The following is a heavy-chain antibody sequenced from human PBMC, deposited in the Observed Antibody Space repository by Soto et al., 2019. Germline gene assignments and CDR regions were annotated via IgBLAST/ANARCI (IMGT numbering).Heavy chain of an antibody. CDR3: ARVTTPSFYVFGMDV. CDR2: IDPGESDR. D-gene: IGHD4-4*01. CDR1: GYSFTSYW. V-gene: IGHV5-51*01. Sequence: GASLKISCKASGYSFTSYWIGWVRQMPGKGCEWMGIIDPGESDRRDRPYLQGDGNSSAHKAISTAYLQWSRRKASDTLQYFCARVTTPSFYVFGMDVWGEGTT. J-gene: IGHJ6*01.